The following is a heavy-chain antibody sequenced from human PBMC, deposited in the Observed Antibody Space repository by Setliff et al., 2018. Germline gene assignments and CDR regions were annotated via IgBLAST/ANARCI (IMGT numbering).Heavy chain of an antibody. CDR1: GYTFTNYA. Sequence: ASVKVSCKASGYTFTNYAMTWMRQAPGQGLEYMGWTNTNAGNPIYAQGFTGRFVFSLDTPVSTAYLQISSLKSEDSAVYYCARGSRFGTIVYRGDYYMDVWGKGTTVTVS. J-gene: IGHJ6*03. D-gene: IGHD3-10*01. V-gene: IGHV7-4-1*02. CDR3: ARGSRFGTIVYRGDYYMDV. CDR2: TNTNAGNP.